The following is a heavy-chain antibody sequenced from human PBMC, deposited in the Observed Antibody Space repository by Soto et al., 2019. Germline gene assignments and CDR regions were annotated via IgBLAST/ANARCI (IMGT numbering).Heavy chain of an antibody. CDR2: LSYDGSEE. D-gene: IGHD3-9*01. V-gene: IGHV3-30-3*01. Sequence: QVHLVESGGGVVQPGKSLRLSCTASSFTFTKFAMHWVRRAPGKGLEWVAVLSYDGSEEYYADSVKGRFTISRDNSRNTLYLHLTTLRAEDTAVYYCARDRDEILTGYHDYWGQGTVVTVST. J-gene: IGHJ4*02. CDR1: SFTFTKFA. CDR3: ARDRDEILTGYHDY.